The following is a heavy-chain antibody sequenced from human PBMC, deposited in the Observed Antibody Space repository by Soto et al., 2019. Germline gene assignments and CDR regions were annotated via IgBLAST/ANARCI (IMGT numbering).Heavy chain of an antibody. V-gene: IGHV3-30-3*01. CDR1: GFTFSSYA. CDR2: ISYDGSNK. J-gene: IGHJ4*02. CDR3: ARGRIAAHGPLDY. D-gene: IGHD6-13*01. Sequence: GGSLRLSCAASGFTFSSYAMHWVRQAPGKGLEWVAVISYDGSNKYYADSVKGRFTISRDNSKNTLYLQMNSLRAEDTAVYYCARGRIAAHGPLDYWGQGTLVTVSS.